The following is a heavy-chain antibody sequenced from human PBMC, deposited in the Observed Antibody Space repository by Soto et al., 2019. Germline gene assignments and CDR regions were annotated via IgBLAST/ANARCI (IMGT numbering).Heavy chain of an antibody. D-gene: IGHD6-19*01. J-gene: IGHJ4*02. Sequence: LRLSCAASGFPFDDYAMHWVRQAPGKGLEWDSLISWDGGRTYYADSVKGRFTLSRDNSKHSLYLQMNSLRAEDTALYYSAKGSPSSSGWIQFDYWGQGTLVSVSS. CDR2: ISWDGGRT. V-gene: IGHV3-43D*03. CDR3: AKGSPSSSGWIQFDY. CDR1: GFPFDDYA.